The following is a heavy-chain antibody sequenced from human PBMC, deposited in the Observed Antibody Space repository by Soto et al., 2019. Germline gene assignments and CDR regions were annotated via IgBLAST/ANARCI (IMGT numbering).Heavy chain of an antibody. J-gene: IGHJ6*02. CDR3: TRQLDYYYYGMDV. V-gene: IGHV3-73*01. Sequence: GGCMGLCCAASGLSFKGSAMDWVRQASGKGLEWVGRIRSKANSYATAYAASVKGRFTISRDDSKNTAYLQMNSLKTEDTAVYYCTRQLDYYYYGMDVWGQGTTVTVSS. CDR1: GLSFKGSA. CDR2: IRSKANSYAT.